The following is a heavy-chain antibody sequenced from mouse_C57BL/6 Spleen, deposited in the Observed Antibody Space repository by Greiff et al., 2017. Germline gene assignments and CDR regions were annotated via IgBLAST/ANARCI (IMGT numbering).Heavy chain of an antibody. V-gene: IGHV5-16*01. D-gene: IGHD3-2*02. Sequence: EVKLMESEGGLVQPGSSMKLSCTASGFTFSDYYMAWVRQVPEKGLEWVANINYDGSSTYYLDSLKSRFIISRDTAKNILYLQMSSLKSEDTATYYCARGTAQATDAMDYWGQGTSVTVSS. J-gene: IGHJ4*01. CDR2: INYDGSST. CDR1: GFTFSDYY. CDR3: ARGTAQATDAMDY.